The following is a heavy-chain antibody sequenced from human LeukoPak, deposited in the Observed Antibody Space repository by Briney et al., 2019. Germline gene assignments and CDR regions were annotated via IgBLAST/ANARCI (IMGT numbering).Heavy chain of an antibody. Sequence: GGSLRLSCAASGFIFSSYAMSWVRQAPGKGLEWVSAISGSGGSTYYADSVKGRFTISRDNSKNTLYLQMNSLRAEDTAVYYCAKDSSGWADYYYGMDVWGQGTTVTISS. V-gene: IGHV3-23*01. J-gene: IGHJ6*02. D-gene: IGHD6-19*01. CDR2: ISGSGGST. CDR1: GFIFSSYA. CDR3: AKDSSGWADYYYGMDV.